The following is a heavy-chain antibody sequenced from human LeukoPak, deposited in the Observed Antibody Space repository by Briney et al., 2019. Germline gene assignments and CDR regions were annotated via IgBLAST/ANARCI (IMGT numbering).Heavy chain of an antibody. CDR2: INHSGST. Sequence: KASETLSLTCAVYGGSFSGYYWSWIRQPPGTGLEWIGEINHSGSTNYNPSLKSRVTISVDTSKNQFSLKLSSVTAADTAVYYCASPRRGYSYGPGAFDIWGQGTMVTVSS. D-gene: IGHD5-18*01. V-gene: IGHV4-34*01. CDR3: ASPRRGYSYGPGAFDI. J-gene: IGHJ3*02. CDR1: GGSFSGYY.